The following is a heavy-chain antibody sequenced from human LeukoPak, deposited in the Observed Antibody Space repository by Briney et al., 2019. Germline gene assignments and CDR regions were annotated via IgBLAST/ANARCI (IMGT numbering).Heavy chain of an antibody. Sequence: GGSLRLSCTASGFTFNNYVMSWVRQAPGKGLEWVSAISGGGDPTYYADSVKGRFTISRDNSKNTLYLQMNSLRAEDTGVYYCAKDPRGGYSGSWYFDYWGQGTLVTVSS. CDR2: ISGGGDPT. CDR1: GFTFNNYV. J-gene: IGHJ4*02. V-gene: IGHV3-23*01. CDR3: AKDPRGGYSGSWYFDY. D-gene: IGHD1-26*01.